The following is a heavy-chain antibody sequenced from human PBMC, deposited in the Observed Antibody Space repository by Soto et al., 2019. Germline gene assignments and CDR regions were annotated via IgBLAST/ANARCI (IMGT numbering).Heavy chain of an antibody. D-gene: IGHD2-2*01. CDR2: IYWNDDK. CDR3: AFVSFRPAPPQSFVF. CDR1: GFSLSTSGVG. V-gene: IGHV2-5*01. J-gene: IGHJ4*02. Sequence: YGPTLVNPTQTLTLTCTFSGFSLSTSGVGVGWIRQPPGKALEWLALIYWNDDKRYSPSLKSRLTITKDTSKNQVVLTMTNMDPVDTATYYCAFVSFRPAPPQSFVFWGPGXLLTVYS.